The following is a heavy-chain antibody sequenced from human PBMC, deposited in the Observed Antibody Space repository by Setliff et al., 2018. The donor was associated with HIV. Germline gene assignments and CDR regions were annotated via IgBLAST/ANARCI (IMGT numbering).Heavy chain of an antibody. Sequence: PSETLSLTCTASGGSISGHYWSWIRQPPGKGLEWIAYIFYTGSTNYNPSLKSRVTISVDTSKNQFFLKLSSVTAADTAVYYCVRGYCSSTTCYDDYYYMDVWGKGSTVTVSS. V-gene: IGHV4-59*11. CDR2: IFYTGST. CDR3: VRGYCSSTTCYDDYYYMDV. D-gene: IGHD2-2*01. CDR1: GGSISGHY. J-gene: IGHJ6*03.